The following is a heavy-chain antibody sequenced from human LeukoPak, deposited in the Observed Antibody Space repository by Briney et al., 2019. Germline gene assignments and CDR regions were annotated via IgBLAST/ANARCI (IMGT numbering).Heavy chain of an antibody. J-gene: IGHJ6*02. CDR3: ARDSIPWRQQLAAGIGYYYYGMDV. CDR1: GFTFSSYA. Sequence: GGSLRLSCAASGFTFSSYAMSWIRQAPGKGLEWVSYISSSGSTIYYADSVKGRFTISRDNAKNSLYLQMNSLRAEDTAVYYCARDSIPWRQQLAAGIGYYYYGMDVWGQGTTVTVSS. CDR2: ISSSGSTI. V-gene: IGHV3-11*04. D-gene: IGHD6-13*01.